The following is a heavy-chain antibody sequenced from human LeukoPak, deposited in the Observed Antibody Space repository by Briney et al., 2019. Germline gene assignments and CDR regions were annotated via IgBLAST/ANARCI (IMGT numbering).Heavy chain of an antibody. CDR2: ISAYNGNT. V-gene: IGHV1-18*01. CDR1: GYTFTSYG. J-gene: IGHJ6*02. Sequence: GASVKVSCKASGYTFTSYGISWVRQAPGQGLEWMGWISAYNGNTNYAQKLQGRVTMTTDTSTCTAYMELRSLRSDDTAVYYCARVDVGSSGYFLSYYYYYGMDVWGQGTTVTVSS. D-gene: IGHD3-22*01. CDR3: ARVDVGSSGYFLSYYYYYGMDV.